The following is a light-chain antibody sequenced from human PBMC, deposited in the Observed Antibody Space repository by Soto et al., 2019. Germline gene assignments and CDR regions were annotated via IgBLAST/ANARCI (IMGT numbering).Light chain of an antibody. Sequence: EIVLTQSPATLSLSPGERATLSCRASQGVSSYLAWYQQKPGQAPRLLIYDAYNRATGIPARFSGSGPGTDCALICGSLEPEDFAVYYCQQRSNCQFTCGPGTKVDSK. CDR1: QGVSSY. CDR2: DAY. V-gene: IGKV3D-11*01. J-gene: IGKJ3*01. CDR3: QQRSNCQFT.